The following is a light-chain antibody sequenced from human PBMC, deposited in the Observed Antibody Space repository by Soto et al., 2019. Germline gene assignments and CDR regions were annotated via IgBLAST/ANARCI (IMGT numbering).Light chain of an antibody. Sequence: DIQMTQSPSAMSASVGDSVTITCRASQGISNSLVWFQQKPGQVPKRLIYAASSLQGGVPSRFSGSGSGTEFTLTLSSLQPEDFATYYCLQHNVYPPTFGQGTKLEIK. V-gene: IGKV1-17*03. CDR2: AAS. CDR3: LQHNVYPPT. J-gene: IGKJ2*01. CDR1: QGISNS.